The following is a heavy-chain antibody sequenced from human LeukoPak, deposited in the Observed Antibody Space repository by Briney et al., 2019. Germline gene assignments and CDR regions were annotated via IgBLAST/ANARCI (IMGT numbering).Heavy chain of an antibody. CDR1: GFTFSSYA. D-gene: IGHD5-24*01. Sequence: GGSLRLSCAASGFTFSSYAMSWVRQAPGKGLEWVSAISGSGGSTYYADSVEGRFTISRDNSKNTLYLQMNSLRAEDTAVNYCAKDSPKFRWLAPTGDAFDIWGQGTMVTVSS. J-gene: IGHJ3*02. V-gene: IGHV3-23*01. CDR2: ISGSGGST. CDR3: AKDSPKFRWLAPTGDAFDI.